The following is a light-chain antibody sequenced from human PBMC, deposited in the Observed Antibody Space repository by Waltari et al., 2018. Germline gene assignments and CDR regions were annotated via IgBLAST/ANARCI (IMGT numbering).Light chain of an antibody. J-gene: IGKJ4*02. CDR1: QGNSNY. V-gene: IGKV1-8*01. Sequence: SQGNSNYFTLFQQNPGNSPKLLIYAGSTFESTVPPRFSGIGSETDFTLTINYQQSGDFAAYCCRQYYTYPLTFGGGTKVDIK. CDR3: RQYYTYPLT. CDR2: AGS.